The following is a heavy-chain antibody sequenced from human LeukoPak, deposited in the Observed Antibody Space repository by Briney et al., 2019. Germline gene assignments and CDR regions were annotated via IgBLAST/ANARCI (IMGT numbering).Heavy chain of an antibody. V-gene: IGHV3-11*01. CDR2: ISSSGSTI. CDR1: GFTFSDYY. CDR3: ARDSGANDYGDYEAGY. J-gene: IGHJ4*02. D-gene: IGHD4-17*01. Sequence: GGSLRLSCAAFGFTFSDYYMSWIRQAPGKGLEWVSYISSSGSTIYYADSVKGRFTISRDNAKNSLYLQMNSLRAEDTAVYYCARDSGANDYGDYEAGYWGQGTLVTVSS.